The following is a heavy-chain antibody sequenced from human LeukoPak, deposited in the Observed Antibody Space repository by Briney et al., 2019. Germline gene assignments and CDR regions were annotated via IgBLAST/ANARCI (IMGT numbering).Heavy chain of an antibody. Sequence: ASVKVSCKASGGTFSSYAISWVRQAPGQGLEWMGGIIPIFGTANYAQKFQGRVTITTDESTSTAYMELSSLRSEDTAVYYCARGLKNSGWYDYYYMDVWGKGTTVTVSS. CDR2: IIPIFGTA. V-gene: IGHV1-69*05. CDR1: GGTFSSYA. CDR3: ARGLKNSGWYDYYYMDV. D-gene: IGHD6-19*01. J-gene: IGHJ6*03.